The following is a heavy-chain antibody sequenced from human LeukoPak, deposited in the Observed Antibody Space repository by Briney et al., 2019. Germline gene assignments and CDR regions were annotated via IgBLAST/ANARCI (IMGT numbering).Heavy chain of an antibody. Sequence: PSETLSLTCTVSGGSISPYYWSWIRQPPGXGLEWLGYIYDSGSTKYNPSLRSRVTISVDTSKNLFSLKLPSVTAADTAVYYCATCRDEFGDYGFTSWGQGTLVTVSS. V-gene: IGHV4-59*01. D-gene: IGHD4-17*01. CDR3: ATCRDEFGDYGFTS. J-gene: IGHJ5*02. CDR1: GGSISPYY. CDR2: IYDSGST.